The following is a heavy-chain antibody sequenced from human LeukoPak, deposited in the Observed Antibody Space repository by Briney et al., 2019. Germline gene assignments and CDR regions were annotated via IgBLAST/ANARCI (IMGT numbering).Heavy chain of an antibody. J-gene: IGHJ6*02. CDR2: ISSSSSYI. D-gene: IGHD3-10*01. Sequence: GGSLRLSCAASGFTFSSYSMNWVRQVPGKGLEWVSSISSSSSYIYYADSVKGRFTISRDNAKNSLYLQMNSLRAEDTAVYYCARVGRGGYTYYYGSGTPYYYYYGMDVWGQGTTVTVSS. V-gene: IGHV3-21*01. CDR1: GFTFSSYS. CDR3: ARVGRGGYTYYYGSGTPYYYYYGMDV.